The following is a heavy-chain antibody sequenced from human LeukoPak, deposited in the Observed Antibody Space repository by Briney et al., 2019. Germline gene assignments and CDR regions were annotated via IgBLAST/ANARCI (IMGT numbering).Heavy chain of an antibody. CDR3: VSTLRFLPYRRFDY. V-gene: IGHV4-39*01. J-gene: IGHJ4*02. Sequence: PSETLSLTCTVSGHSFRSSSFYWGWIRQPPGKGLEWIVSIYYSGTAYYNPSLKSRVTISGDASRNQFSLRLSSVTASDTAVYYCVSTLRFLPYRRFDYWGQGTLVTVSS. CDR2: IYYSGTA. D-gene: IGHD3-3*01. CDR1: GHSFRSSSFY.